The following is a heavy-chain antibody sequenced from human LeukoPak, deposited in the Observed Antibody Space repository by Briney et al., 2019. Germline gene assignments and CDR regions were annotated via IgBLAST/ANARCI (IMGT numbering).Heavy chain of an antibody. CDR3: ARVDRWLRNPGQADY. D-gene: IGHD5-24*01. J-gene: IGHJ4*02. CDR2: IYHSGST. V-gene: IGHV4-30-2*01. CDR1: GGSISSGGYS. Sequence: SQTLSLTCAVSGGSISSGGYSWSWIRQPPGKGPEWIGYIYHSGSTYYNPSLKSRVTISVDTSKNQFSLKLSSVTAADTAVYYCARVDRWLRNPGQADYWGQGTLVTVSS.